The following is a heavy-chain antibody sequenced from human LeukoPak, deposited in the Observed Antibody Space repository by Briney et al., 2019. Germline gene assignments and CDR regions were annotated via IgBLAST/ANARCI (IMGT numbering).Heavy chain of an antibody. Sequence: ASVKVSCKASGYTFTNYGITWVRQAPGQGPAWMGHINPYNGNTNYAQNLQGRVTMTTDTSSSTAYMELRSLTFDDTAVYYCARVTGSSISSRSLLYWGQGNPVTVSS. V-gene: IGHV1-18*01. D-gene: IGHD6-6*01. CDR1: GYTFTNYG. CDR2: INPYNGNT. J-gene: IGHJ4*02. CDR3: ARVTGSSISSRSLLY.